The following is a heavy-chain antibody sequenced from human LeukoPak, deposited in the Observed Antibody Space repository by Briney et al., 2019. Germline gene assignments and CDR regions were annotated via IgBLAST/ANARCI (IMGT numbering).Heavy chain of an antibody. CDR3: AKEPGWELLGVDY. CDR1: GFTFSSYA. V-gene: IGHV3-23*01. Sequence: GGSLRLSCAASGFTFSSYAMSWVPQAPGKGLEWVSAISGSGGSTYYADSVKGRFTISRGNSKNTLYLQMNSLRVEDTAVYYWAKEPGWELLGVDYWGQGTLGTVSA. D-gene: IGHD1-26*01. J-gene: IGHJ4*02. CDR2: ISGSGGST.